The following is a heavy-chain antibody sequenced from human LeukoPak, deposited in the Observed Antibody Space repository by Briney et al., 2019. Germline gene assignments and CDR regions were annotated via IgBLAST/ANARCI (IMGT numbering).Heavy chain of an antibody. V-gene: IGHV1-18*04. CDR2: ISTYNGNT. Sequence: ASVKVSCKASGYTITDYYLHWVRQAPGQGLEWMGWISTYNGNTNYAQKLQGRVTTTTDTSTSTAYMEVRSLRSDDTAVYYCARGDWLDYWGQGTLVTVSS. CDR1: GYTITDYY. J-gene: IGHJ4*02. D-gene: IGHD3/OR15-3a*01. CDR3: ARGDWLDY.